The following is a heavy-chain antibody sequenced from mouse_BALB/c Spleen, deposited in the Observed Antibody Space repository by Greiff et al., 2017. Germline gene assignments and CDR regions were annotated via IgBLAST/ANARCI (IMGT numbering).Heavy chain of an antibody. J-gene: IGHJ1*01. CDR3: ARGDGYYWYFDV. CDR2: IDPENGNT. D-gene: IGHD2-3*01. CDR1: GFNINDYY. V-gene: IGHV14-1*02. Sequence: VQLQQSGAELVRPGALVKLSCKASGFNINDYYMHWVKQRPEQGLEWIGWIDPENGNTIYDPKFQGKASITADTSSNTAYLQLSSLTSEDTAVYYCARGDGYYWYFDVWGAGTTVTVSS.